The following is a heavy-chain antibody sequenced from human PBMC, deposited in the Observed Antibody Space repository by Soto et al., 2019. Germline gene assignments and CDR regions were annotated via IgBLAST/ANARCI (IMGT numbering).Heavy chain of an antibody. CDR1: GFTFNYYP. Sequence: QMELVESGGGVVQPGESLRLSCAASGFTFNYYPMHWVRQTPGKGLEWVAVISFDGSNKYYADSVKGRFTISRDNSKNMLYLPMNSRRPEDAAVYYCARLPGALVAVLYIYPLDGREPLAHVDVWGQGTTASVSS. V-gene: IGHV3-30-3*01. D-gene: IGHD6-19*01. CDR2: ISFDGSNK. CDR3: ARLPGALVAVLYIYPLDGREPLAHVDV. J-gene: IGHJ6*02.